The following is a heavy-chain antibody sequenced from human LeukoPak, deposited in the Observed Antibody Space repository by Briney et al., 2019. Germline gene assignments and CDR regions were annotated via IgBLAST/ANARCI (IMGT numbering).Heavy chain of an antibody. J-gene: IGHJ4*02. CDR1: GFSFSSYA. CDR3: AKERPSYYDSSGYYPYYFDY. V-gene: IGHV3-23*01. D-gene: IGHD3-22*01. CDR2: ISGSGGST. Sequence: GGSLRLSCAASGFSFSSYAMSWVRQAPGKGLEWVSAISGSGGSTYYADSVKGRFTISRDNSKNPLYLQMNTLRAEDTAVYYCAKERPSYYDSSGYYPYYFDYWGQGTLVTVSS.